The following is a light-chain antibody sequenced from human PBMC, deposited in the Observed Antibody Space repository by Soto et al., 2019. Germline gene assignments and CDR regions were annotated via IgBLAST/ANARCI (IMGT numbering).Light chain of an antibody. CDR1: NIGSKS. CDR2: YDT. J-gene: IGLJ2*01. Sequence: SYELTQPPSVSVAPGKTARITCGGNNIGSKSVHWYQQKPGQAPVLVIYYDTDRPSGIPERFSGSNSGNTATLTISSVDAVDEADYYCQVWDSSSDHVVFGGGTKLTVL. CDR3: QVWDSSSDHVV. V-gene: IGLV3-21*04.